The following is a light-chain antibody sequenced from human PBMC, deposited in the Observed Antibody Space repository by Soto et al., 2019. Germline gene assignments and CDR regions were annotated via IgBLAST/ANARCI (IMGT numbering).Light chain of an antibody. CDR2: GAS. CDR3: QQYNDNWPT. Sequence: VLSQDVDTLSVSNRVTLTLTCRASQSVRTNLAWYQHKPGQSPRLLIYGASNRATGFPARFSGSGSGTEFTLTISSLQSEDFAFYYCQQYNDNWPTFGQGSDV. CDR1: QSVRTN. J-gene: IGKJ1*01. V-gene: IGKV3-15*01.